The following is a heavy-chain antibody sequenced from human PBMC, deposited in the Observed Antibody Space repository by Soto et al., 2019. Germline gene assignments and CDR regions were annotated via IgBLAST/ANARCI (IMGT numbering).Heavy chain of an antibody. D-gene: IGHD1-1*01. CDR3: AKQESYWNDHFDY. J-gene: IGHJ4*02. Sequence: QVHLVESGGGVVQPGRSLRLSCAASGFSFSSYGMHWVRQAPGKGLEWVAMISYDGTDEYYADSVKGRFTISRDNSKNAVYLQMNSLRAEDTAVYYCAKQESYWNDHFDYWGQGTLVTVSS. CDR1: GFSFSSYG. CDR2: ISYDGTDE. V-gene: IGHV3-30*18.